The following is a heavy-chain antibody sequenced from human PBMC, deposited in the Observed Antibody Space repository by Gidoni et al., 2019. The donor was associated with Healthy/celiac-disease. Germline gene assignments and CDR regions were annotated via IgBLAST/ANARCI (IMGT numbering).Heavy chain of an antibody. V-gene: IGHV3-64*01. D-gene: IGHD3-22*01. J-gene: IGHJ6*03. CDR1: GFTFSSYA. CDR3: ATALITTSYYYYYMDV. Sequence: EVQLVESGGGLVQPGGSLRLSCAASGFTFSSYAMQWARQAPGKGLVYVSAISSNGGSTYYANSVKGRFTISRDNSKNTLYLQMGSLRAEDMAVYYCATALITTSYYYYYMDVWGKGTTVTVSS. CDR2: ISSNGGST.